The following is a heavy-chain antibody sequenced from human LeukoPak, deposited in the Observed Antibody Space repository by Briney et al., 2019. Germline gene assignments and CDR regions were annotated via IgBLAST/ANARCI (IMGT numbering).Heavy chain of an antibody. V-gene: IGHV4-59*01. CDR2: IYYSGST. Sequence: SGTLSLTCTVSGGSISSYYWSWIRQPPGKGLEWIGYIYYSGSTNYNPPLKSRVTISVDTSKNQFSLKLSSVTAADTAVYYCARGLGYFDYWGQGTLVTVSS. J-gene: IGHJ4*02. CDR3: ARGLGYFDY. D-gene: IGHD3-22*01. CDR1: GGSISSYY.